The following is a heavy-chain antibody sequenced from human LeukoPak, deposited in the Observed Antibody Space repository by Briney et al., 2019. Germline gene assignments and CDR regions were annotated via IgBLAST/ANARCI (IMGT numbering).Heavy chain of an antibody. CDR1: GFTFSSYS. J-gene: IGHJ4*02. CDR3: ASLAVAGPPVT. CDR2: ISSSSSYI. Sequence: GGSLRLSCAASGFTFSSYSMNWVRQAPGKGLEWVSSISSSSSYIYYADSVKGRFTISRDNAKNSLYLQMNSLRAEDTAVYYCASLAVAGPPVTWGQGTLVTVFS. V-gene: IGHV3-21*01. D-gene: IGHD6-19*01.